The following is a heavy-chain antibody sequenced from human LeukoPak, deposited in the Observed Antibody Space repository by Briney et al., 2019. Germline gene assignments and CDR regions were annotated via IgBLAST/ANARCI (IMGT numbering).Heavy chain of an antibody. D-gene: IGHD3-3*02. J-gene: IGHJ6*02. CDR3: AKRSELGDLYYYYGMDV. CDR1: GFTFSSYG. CDR2: ISYDGSNK. V-gene: IGHV3-30*18. Sequence: PGGSLRLPCAASGFTFSSYGMLGVRQAPGKGLEWVAVISYDGSNKYYADSVKGRFTISRDNSKNTMYLQMNSLRAEDTAVYYCAKRSELGDLYYYYGMDVWGQGTTVTVSS.